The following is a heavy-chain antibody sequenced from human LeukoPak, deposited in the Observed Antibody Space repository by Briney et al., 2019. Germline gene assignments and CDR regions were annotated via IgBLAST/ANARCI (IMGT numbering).Heavy chain of an antibody. CDR1: GGSINNLY. Sequence: SETLSLTCTVSGGSINNLYWSWIRQSPGKRLEWIGFFSDSGSTNYNPSLQSRVTISLESSKNQFSLKLTSVTVADTAVYYCAKNGPVTMWSWVDSWGPGLLVTVSS. V-gene: IGHV4-59*08. J-gene: IGHJ5*01. CDR2: FSDSGST. D-gene: IGHD4-17*01. CDR3: AKNGPVTMWSWVDS.